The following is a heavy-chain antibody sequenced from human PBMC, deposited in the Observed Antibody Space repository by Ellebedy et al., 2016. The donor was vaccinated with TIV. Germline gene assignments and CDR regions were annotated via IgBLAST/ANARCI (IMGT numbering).Heavy chain of an antibody. CDR2: ISVYNGNT. CDR1: GFTFSSYE. D-gene: IGHD5-12*01. Sequence: PGGSLRLSCTASGFTFSSYEMNWVRQAPGQGLEWMGWISVYNGNTNYAQNLQGRVSMTTDTSARTAYMELRSLRYDDTAVYYCARVGWGYSGGEDNWGQGTLVTVSS. J-gene: IGHJ4*02. V-gene: IGHV1-18*01. CDR3: ARVGWGYSGGEDN.